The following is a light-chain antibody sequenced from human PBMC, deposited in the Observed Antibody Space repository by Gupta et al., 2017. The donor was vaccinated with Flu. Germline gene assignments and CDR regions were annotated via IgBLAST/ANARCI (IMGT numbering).Light chain of an antibody. Sequence: EFVLPKPPATLSLPPGERATSSCRAIRSVSSYLAWYQQKPGQAPRLFIYDASNRATGIPARFSGSGSGTDFTLTISSLEPEDFAVYFCKQRRNWPLTFGGGTKVEIK. J-gene: IGKJ4*01. CDR1: RSVSSY. CDR3: KQRRNWPLT. CDR2: DAS. V-gene: IGKV3-11*01.